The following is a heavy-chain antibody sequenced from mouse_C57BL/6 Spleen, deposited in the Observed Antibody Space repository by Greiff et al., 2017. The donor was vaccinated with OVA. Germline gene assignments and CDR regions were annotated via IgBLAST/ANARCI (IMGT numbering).Heavy chain of an antibody. CDR2: IYPSDSET. D-gene: IGHD1-1*01. CDR3: ARGITTVVATERDFDV. J-gene: IGHJ1*03. CDR1: GYTFTSYW. Sequence: QVQLKQSGAELVRPGSSVKLSCKASGYTFTSYWMDWVKQRPGQGLEWIGNIYPSDSETNYNQKFKDKATLTVEKSSSTAYMQLSSLTSEDSAVYSCARGITTVVATERDFDVWGTGTTVTVSS. V-gene: IGHV1-61*01.